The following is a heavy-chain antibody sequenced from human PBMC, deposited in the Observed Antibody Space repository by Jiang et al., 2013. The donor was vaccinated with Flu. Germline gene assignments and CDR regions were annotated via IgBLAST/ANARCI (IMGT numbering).Heavy chain of an antibody. J-gene: IGHJ6*04. V-gene: IGHV3-7*03. Sequence: VQLVESGGGLVQPGGSLRLSCAASGFTFSDHWMSWVRQPPGKKLEWVAYINQNGRDIQSGDSVKGRFTISRDNARNSLYLQMTSLRADDTAIYYCARGHYGMDVWGKGTTVTVS. CDR1: GFTFSDHW. CDR3: ARGHYGMDV. CDR2: INQNGRDI.